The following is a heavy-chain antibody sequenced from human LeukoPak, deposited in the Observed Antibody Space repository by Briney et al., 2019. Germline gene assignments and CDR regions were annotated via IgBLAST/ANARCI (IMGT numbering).Heavy chain of an antibody. CDR1: GGSFSGYY. CDR3: ARGRRWLQFYY. D-gene: IGHD5-24*01. CDR2: INHSRTT. V-gene: IGHV4-34*01. J-gene: IGHJ4*02. Sequence: SETLSLTCAVYGGSFSGYYWSWIRQLPGKGMEWIGEINHSRTTNYNPSLKSRVTISVDMSKNQFSLKLSSVTAADTAVYYCARGRRWLQFYYWGQGTLVTVSS.